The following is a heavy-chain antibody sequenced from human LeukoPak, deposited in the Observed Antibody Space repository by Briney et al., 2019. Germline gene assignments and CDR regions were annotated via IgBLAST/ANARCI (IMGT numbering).Heavy chain of an antibody. Sequence: PGGSLRLSCAASGFTFSSYSMNWVRQAPGKGLEWVSSINSSSSYIYYADSVKGRFTISRDNAKNSLYLQMNSLRAEDTAVYYCARVGDSSGYYYEGRAFDIWGQGTMVTVSS. CDR2: INSSSSYI. CDR3: ARVGDSSGYYYEGRAFDI. J-gene: IGHJ3*02. CDR1: GFTFSSYS. V-gene: IGHV3-21*01. D-gene: IGHD3-22*01.